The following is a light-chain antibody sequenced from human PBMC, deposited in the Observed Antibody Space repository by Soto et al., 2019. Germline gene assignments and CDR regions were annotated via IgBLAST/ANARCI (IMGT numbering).Light chain of an antibody. Sequence: QSALTQPASVSGSPGQSITISCTGTSSDVGGYNYVSWYQQHPGKAPKLMIYEVSDRPSGVSDRFSGSKSGNTASLTISGLQAEDEADYYCSSYAGSNNRGVFGSGTRSPS. CDR2: EVS. CDR3: SSYAGSNNRGV. J-gene: IGLJ1*01. V-gene: IGLV2-14*01. CDR1: SSDVGGYNY.